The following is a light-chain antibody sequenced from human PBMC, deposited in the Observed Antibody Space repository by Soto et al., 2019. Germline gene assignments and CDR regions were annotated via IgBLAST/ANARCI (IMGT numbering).Light chain of an antibody. Sequence: QSVLAQPPSVSGAPGQRITISCSGTRSNIGAAYDVHWYQQFPGTAPKLLIFETYNRVSGVPDRFSASRSGSSAYLVITGLQADDEADYYCQSYDDSLGDSILFGGGTKLTVL. CDR2: ETY. J-gene: IGLJ2*01. V-gene: IGLV1-40*01. CDR1: RSNIGAAYD. CDR3: QSYDDSLGDSIL.